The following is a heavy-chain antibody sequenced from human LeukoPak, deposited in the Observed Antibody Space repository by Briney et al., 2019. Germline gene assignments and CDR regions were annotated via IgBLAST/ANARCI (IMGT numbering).Heavy chain of an antibody. CDR3: ARDRGCSSTSCYGSFDY. V-gene: IGHV3-74*01. CDR1: GFTFSSYW. CDR2: INSDGSST. Sequence: PGGSLRLSCAASGFTFSSYWMHWVRQAPGKGLVWVSRINSDGSSTSYADSVKGRFTISRDNAKNTLCLQMNSLRAEDTAVYYCARDRGCSSTSCYGSFDYWGQGTLVTVSS. D-gene: IGHD2-2*01. J-gene: IGHJ4*02.